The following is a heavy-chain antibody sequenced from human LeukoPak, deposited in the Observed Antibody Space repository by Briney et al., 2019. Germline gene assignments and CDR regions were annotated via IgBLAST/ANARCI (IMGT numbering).Heavy chain of an antibody. J-gene: IGHJ6*02. D-gene: IGHD4-17*01. CDR3: ARLTPDYGEHYYYYGMDV. Sequence: GESLKISCKGSGYRFTSYWIGWVRHMPGKGLEWMGIIYPGDSDTRYSPSFQGQVTISADKSISTAYLQWSSLKASDTAMYYCARLTPDYGEHYYYYGMDVWGQGTTVTVSS. V-gene: IGHV5-51*01. CDR1: GYRFTSYW. CDR2: IYPGDSDT.